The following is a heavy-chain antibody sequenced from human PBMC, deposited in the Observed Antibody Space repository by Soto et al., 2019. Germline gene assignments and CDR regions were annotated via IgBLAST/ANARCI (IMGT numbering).Heavy chain of an antibody. CDR2: IYYSGST. D-gene: IGHD1-26*01. V-gene: IGHV4-39*01. J-gene: IGHJ4*02. CDR3: AGHERVVGATSLLEPFGY. Sequence: QLQLQESGPGLVKPSETLSLTCTVSGGSISSSSYYWGWIRQPPGKGLEWIGSIYYSGSTYYNPSLKSRVPITVNTSTNQSSLKLSSVTAADTAVYYSAGHERVVGATSLLEPFGYWGQGTLVTVSS. CDR1: GGSISSSSYY.